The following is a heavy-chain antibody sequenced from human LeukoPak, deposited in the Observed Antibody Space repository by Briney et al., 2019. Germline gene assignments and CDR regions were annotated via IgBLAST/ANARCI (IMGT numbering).Heavy chain of an antibody. CDR1: GFSVINHF. D-gene: IGHD1-26*01. Sequence: GGSLRLSCAASGFSVINHFMHWVRQAPGEGLQWVSTINGAGVTYYAASVKGRFTISRDTVKNTFSLQMNNLRADDTAVYFWARRGVQGYMDVWGKGTTVTVSS. CDR2: INGAGVT. J-gene: IGHJ6*03. CDR3: ARRGVQGYMDV. V-gene: IGHV3-23*01.